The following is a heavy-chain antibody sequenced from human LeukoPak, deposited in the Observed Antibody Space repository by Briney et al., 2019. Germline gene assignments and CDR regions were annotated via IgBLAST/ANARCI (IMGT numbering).Heavy chain of an antibody. D-gene: IGHD6-13*01. CDR3: AKDRVATERYYMDV. J-gene: IGHJ6*03. V-gene: IGHV3-23*01. CDR2: INGGGGST. Sequence: GGSLGLSCAASGFTFSSYAMSWVRQAPGKGLEWVSAINGGGGSTYYADSVKGRFTISRDNSKNTLYLQMNSLRAEDTAVYYCAKDRVATERYYMDVWGKGTTVTISS. CDR1: GFTFSSYA.